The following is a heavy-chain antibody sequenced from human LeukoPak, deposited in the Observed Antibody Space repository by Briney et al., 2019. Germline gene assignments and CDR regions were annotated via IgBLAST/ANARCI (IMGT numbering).Heavy chain of an antibody. CDR1: GGSISGYY. Sequence: ASETLSLTCTVSGGSISGYYWSWIRQPPGKGLEWIGCIYYSGSTNYNPSLKSRVAISVDTSKNQFSLKLSSVTAADTAVYYCARFREAADYFDYWGQGTLVTVSS. J-gene: IGHJ4*02. D-gene: IGHD6-13*01. V-gene: IGHV4-59*01. CDR2: IYYSGST. CDR3: ARFREAADYFDY.